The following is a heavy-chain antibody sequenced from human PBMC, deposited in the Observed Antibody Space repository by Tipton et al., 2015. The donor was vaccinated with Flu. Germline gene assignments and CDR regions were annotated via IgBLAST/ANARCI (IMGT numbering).Heavy chain of an antibody. J-gene: IGHJ6*02. CDR3: ARDHPPSITVLGEITDYFGMDV. V-gene: IGHV4-38-2*02. Sequence: TLSLTCSVSGDSVGSDYYWAWIRQPPGKGLEWIGNIHRTGNTYHNPSLKSRVTISLDRFKNQFSLKLRSVTAADTAVYYCARDHPPSITVLGEITDYFGMDVWGQGTTVTVSS. D-gene: IGHD3-3*01. CDR1: GDSVGSDYY. CDR2: IHRTGNT.